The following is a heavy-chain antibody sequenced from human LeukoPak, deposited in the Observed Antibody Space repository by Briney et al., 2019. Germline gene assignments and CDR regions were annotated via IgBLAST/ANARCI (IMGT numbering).Heavy chain of an antibody. CDR1: GFTFCTSD. J-gene: IGHJ5*02. CDR3: VRGVGYTLLS. Sequence: PGGSLRLSCADSGFTFCTSDMHWARQAPGKGLEWVAVVSFDGSNEKYADSVRGRFTISRDNSKKMLYLQMNSLSREDTAVYYCVRGVGYTLLSWGQGTLVTVSS. V-gene: IGHV3-30-3*01. CDR2: VSFDGSNE. D-gene: IGHD1-1*01.